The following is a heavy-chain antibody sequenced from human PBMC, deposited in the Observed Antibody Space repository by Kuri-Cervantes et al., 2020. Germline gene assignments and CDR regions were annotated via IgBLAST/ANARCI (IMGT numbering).Heavy chain of an antibody. CDR3: AGGARRQATKFDY. V-gene: IGHV4-34*01. CDR2: INHSGST. J-gene: IGHJ4*02. Sequence: GSLRLSCAVYGGSFSTFFWSCIRQPPGKGLEWIGEINHSGSTNYNPSLKSRVTISVDTSKNQFSLNLSSVTAADTAVYYCAGGARRQATKFDYWGQGTLVTVSS. CDR1: GGSFSTFF. D-gene: IGHD5-24*01.